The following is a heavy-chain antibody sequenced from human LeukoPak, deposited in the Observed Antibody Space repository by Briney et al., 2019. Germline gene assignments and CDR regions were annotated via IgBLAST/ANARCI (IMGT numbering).Heavy chain of an antibody. D-gene: IGHD2-2*01. CDR1: GFTFSSYG. CDR3: ARVEYCSSTSCPWDY. V-gene: IGHV3-21*01. Sequence: GGSLRLSCAASGFTFSSYGMHWVRQAPGKGLEWVSSISSSSSYIYYADSVKGRFTISRDNAKNSLYLQMNSLRAEDTAVYYCARVEYCSSTSCPWDYWGQGTLVTVSS. J-gene: IGHJ4*02. CDR2: ISSSSSYI.